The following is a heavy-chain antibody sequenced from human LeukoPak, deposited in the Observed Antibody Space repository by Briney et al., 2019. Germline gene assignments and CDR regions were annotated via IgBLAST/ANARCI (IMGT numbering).Heavy chain of an antibody. CDR1: GYTFTSYA. V-gene: IGHV1-3*01. D-gene: IGHD6-13*01. J-gene: IGHJ4*02. CDR2: INGGNGNT. Sequence: ASVKVSCKASGYTFTSYAMHWVRQAPGQRLEWMGWINGGNGNTKYSQKFQGRVTITRDTSASTAYMELSSLRSEDTAVYYCARRASIAGGSFDYWGQGTPVAVSS. CDR3: ARRASIAGGSFDY.